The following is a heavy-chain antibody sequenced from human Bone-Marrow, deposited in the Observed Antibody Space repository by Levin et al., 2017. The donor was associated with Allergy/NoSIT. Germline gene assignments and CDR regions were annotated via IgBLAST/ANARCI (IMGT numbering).Heavy chain of an antibody. CDR1: GFRFNDYA. D-gene: IGHD6-13*01. J-gene: IGHJ5*02. V-gene: IGHV3-23*01. CDR3: AKDRGKGAASSPPS. CDR2: ISGSGGPT. Sequence: SCAASGFRFNDYAMSWVRQAPGKGLEWVAAISGSGGPTYYADSVKGRFTLSRDNSKNTLYLQMNSLSAEDTAVYFCAKDRGKGAASSPPSWGQGTLVTVSS.